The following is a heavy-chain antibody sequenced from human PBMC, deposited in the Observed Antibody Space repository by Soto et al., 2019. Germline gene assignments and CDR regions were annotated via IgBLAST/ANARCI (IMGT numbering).Heavy chain of an antibody. Sequence: GSLRLSCAASGFTFSSYSMNWVRQAPGKGLEWVSYISSSSSTIYYADSVKGRFTISRDNAKNSLYLQMNSLRDEDTAVYYCARDTIVVVVAASPHFDYWGQGTLVTVSS. CDR2: ISSSSSTI. D-gene: IGHD2-15*01. V-gene: IGHV3-48*02. CDR3: ARDTIVVVVAASPHFDY. CDR1: GFTFSSYS. J-gene: IGHJ4*02.